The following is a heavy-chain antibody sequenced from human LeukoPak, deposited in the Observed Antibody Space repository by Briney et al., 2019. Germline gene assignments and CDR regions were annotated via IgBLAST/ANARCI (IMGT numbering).Heavy chain of an antibody. CDR2: IYHNGNT. CDR3: TRVRYNYGDSDY. V-gene: IGHV4-38-2*01. Sequence: SETLSLTCAVSGYSISSGYYWGWIRQPPGKGLEWIGTIYHNGNTYYNPSLKSRVTISVDTSKNQFSLKLTSVTAADTALYYCTRVRYNYGDSDYWGQGTQVTVSS. J-gene: IGHJ4*02. CDR1: GYSISSGYY. D-gene: IGHD5-18*01.